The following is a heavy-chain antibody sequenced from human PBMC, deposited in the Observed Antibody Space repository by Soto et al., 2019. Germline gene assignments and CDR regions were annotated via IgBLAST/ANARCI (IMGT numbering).Heavy chain of an antibody. D-gene: IGHD6-13*01. CDR3: ARAEVPTWSIAAAGSFDY. CDR1: GLPFSSYW. CDR2: IKQDGSEK. J-gene: IGHJ4*02. Sequence: GGSLRLSCAASGLPFSSYWMSWVRQAPGKGLEWVANIKQDGSEKYYVDSVKGRFTISRDNAKNSLYLQMNSLRAEDTAVYYCARAEVPTWSIAAAGSFDYWGQGTLVTVSS. V-gene: IGHV3-7*01.